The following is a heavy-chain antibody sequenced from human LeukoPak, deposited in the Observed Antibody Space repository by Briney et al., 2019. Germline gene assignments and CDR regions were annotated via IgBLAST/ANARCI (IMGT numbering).Heavy chain of an antibody. CDR2: TAHDGTR. Sequence: SETLSLTCGVSGGSIDSTNYWSWVRQAPGRGLEWIGETAHDGTRNYNSSLRSRVAMSFDRANNYFSLSLTAVTAADTALHYCTRENRPFCPFAFWGQGVLVTVSS. CDR1: GGSIDSTNY. CDR3: TRENRPFCPFAF. V-gene: IGHV4-4*02. J-gene: IGHJ4*02. D-gene: IGHD2/OR15-2a*01.